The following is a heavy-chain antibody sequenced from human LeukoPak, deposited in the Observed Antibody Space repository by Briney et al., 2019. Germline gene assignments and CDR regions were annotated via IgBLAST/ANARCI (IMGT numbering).Heavy chain of an antibody. J-gene: IGHJ4*02. CDR2: INHSGST. Sequence: KPSETLSLTCAVYGGSFSGYYWSWIRQPPGKGLEWIGEINHSGSTNYNPSLKSRVTISVDTSKNQFSRKLSSVTAADTAVYYCARDSCSSTSCSSRAYYFDYWGQGTLVTVSS. CDR3: ARDSCSSTSCSSRAYYFDY. CDR1: GGSFSGYY. V-gene: IGHV4-34*01. D-gene: IGHD2-2*01.